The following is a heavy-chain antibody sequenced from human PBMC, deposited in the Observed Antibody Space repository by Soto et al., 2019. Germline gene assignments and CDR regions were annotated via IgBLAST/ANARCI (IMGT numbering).Heavy chain of an antibody. CDR2: INVGNGNT. CDR3: GIVGQWYPQDLDALDI. Sequence: ASVKVSCKASGYTFSSYAMHWVRQAPGQRLEWMGRINVGNGNTKYSQKFQGRVIITRDTSASTIYMELSSLRSEDTAVYYCGIVGQWYPQDLDALDIWGQGTWVTVSS. V-gene: IGHV1-3*01. D-gene: IGHD2-2*01. CDR1: GYTFSSYA. J-gene: IGHJ3*02.